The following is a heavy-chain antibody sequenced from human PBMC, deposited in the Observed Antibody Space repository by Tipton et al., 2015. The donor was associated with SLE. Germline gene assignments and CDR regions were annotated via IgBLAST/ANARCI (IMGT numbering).Heavy chain of an antibody. Sequence: SLRLSCAASGITLSSYAMHWVRQAPGKGLEWVAVISYDGSNKYYADSVKGRFTISRDNSKNTLYLQMNSLRAEDTAVYYCARLGDIVVVREAFDIWGQGTMVTVSS. D-gene: IGHD2-2*01. CDR2: ISYDGSNK. CDR3: ARLGDIVVVREAFDI. CDR1: GITLSSYA. J-gene: IGHJ3*02. V-gene: IGHV3-30*04.